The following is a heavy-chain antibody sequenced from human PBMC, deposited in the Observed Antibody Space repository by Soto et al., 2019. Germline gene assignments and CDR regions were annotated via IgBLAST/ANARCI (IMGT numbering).Heavy chain of an antibody. V-gene: IGHV1-18*04. CDR2: ISAYNGNT. Sequence: ASVKVSCKASGYTFTSYGISWVRQAPGQGLEWMGWISAYNGNTNYAQKLHGRVTMTTDTSTSTAYMELRSLRSDDTAVYYCARDWALYGSSGYTLPYYYYGMDVWGQGTTVTVSS. J-gene: IGHJ6*02. CDR1: GYTFTSYG. CDR3: ARDWALYGSSGYTLPYYYYGMDV. D-gene: IGHD3-22*01.